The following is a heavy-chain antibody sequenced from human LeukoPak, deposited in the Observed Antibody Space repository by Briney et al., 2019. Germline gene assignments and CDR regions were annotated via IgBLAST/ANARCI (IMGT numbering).Heavy chain of an antibody. CDR3: AKLCSSTSCYNYYMDV. CDR1: GFTFSHYS. J-gene: IGHJ6*03. D-gene: IGHD2-2*02. CDR2: INNNGDDT. V-gene: IGHV3-64*01. Sequence: GGSLRLSCAASGFTFSHYSMHWVRQAPGKGLEYVSAINNNGDDTYYANSVKGRFTISRDNSKNTLYLQMNSLRAEDTAAYYCAKLCSSTSCYNYYMDVWGKGTTVTVSS.